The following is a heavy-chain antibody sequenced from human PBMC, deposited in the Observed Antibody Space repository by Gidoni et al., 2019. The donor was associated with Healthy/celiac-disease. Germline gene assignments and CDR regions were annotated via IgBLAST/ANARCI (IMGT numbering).Heavy chain of an antibody. CDR2: IGISSSYT. D-gene: IGHD3-16*02. J-gene: IGHJ5*02. V-gene: IGHV3-11*06. Sequence: QVQLVESGGHLVKPGGSLRLSCTASGFTFSAYCMPWMRQAPGKGLGCVSSIGISSSYTTFADSVTGRLTIASDNARNSRYLQMNSLRAAYTAVYYCARPESLIAPPSNWFDPWGQGTLATFSS. CDR3: ARPESLIAPPSNWFDP. CDR1: GFTFSAYC.